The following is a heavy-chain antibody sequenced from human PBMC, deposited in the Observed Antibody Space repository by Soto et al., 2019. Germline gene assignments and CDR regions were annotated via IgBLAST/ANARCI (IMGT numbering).Heavy chain of an antibody. CDR1: GFTFDDYA. CDR2: ISWNSGSI. CDR3: AKDPDCSSTSCPKGWFDP. J-gene: IGHJ5*02. V-gene: IGHV3-9*01. D-gene: IGHD2-2*01. Sequence: GGSLRLSCAASGFTFDDYAMHWVRQAPGKGLEWVSGISWNSGSIGYADSVKGRFTISRDNAKNSLYLQMNSLRAEDTALYYCAKDPDCSSTSCPKGWFDPWGQGTLVTVSS.